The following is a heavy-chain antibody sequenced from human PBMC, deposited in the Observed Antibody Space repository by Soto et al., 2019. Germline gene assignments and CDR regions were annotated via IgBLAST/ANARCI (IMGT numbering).Heavy chain of an antibody. CDR2: IHYTGNT. Sequence: PSETLSLTCTVSSGSISSYYWSWIRQPPGKGLEWIGYIHYTGNTNSNPSLKGRVTLSIDPSWNQFSLKLRSVTAADTAVYYCAAGDYLTGSSYRAIKWLDPWGEGTMVTVYS. CDR3: AAGDYLTGSSYRAIKWLDP. D-gene: IGHD3-9*01. J-gene: IGHJ5*02. V-gene: IGHV4-59*01. CDR1: SGSISSYY.